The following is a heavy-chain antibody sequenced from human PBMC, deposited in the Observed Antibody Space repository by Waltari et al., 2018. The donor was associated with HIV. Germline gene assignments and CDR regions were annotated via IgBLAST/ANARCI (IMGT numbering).Heavy chain of an antibody. V-gene: IGHV3-48*02. J-gene: IGHJ6*02. CDR2: ISSTSFNI. CDR1: GFTFSDYA. Sequence: EVQLEESGGSFVQPGGSLRLSCAASGFTFSDYAMNWFRQSPRKRLEWISYISSTSFNIKYADSVKVRFTISRENTKNSLDLEMNNLRDGDTAVYYCARDTLNLYFGLDVWGRGTAVTVSS. CDR3: ARDTLNLYFGLDV.